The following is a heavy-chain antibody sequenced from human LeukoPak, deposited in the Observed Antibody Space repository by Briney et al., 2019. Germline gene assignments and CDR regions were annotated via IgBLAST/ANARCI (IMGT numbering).Heavy chain of an antibody. Sequence: GGSLRLSCAASGFTFDDYAMHWVRQAPGKGLEWVSGISWNSGSIGYADSVKGRFTISRDNAKNSLYLQMNSLRAEDTALYYCAKDMGFLEWSRAFDIWGQGTMVTVSS. CDR1: GFTFDDYA. CDR3: AKDMGFLEWSRAFDI. V-gene: IGHV3-9*01. CDR2: ISWNSGSI. D-gene: IGHD3-3*01. J-gene: IGHJ3*02.